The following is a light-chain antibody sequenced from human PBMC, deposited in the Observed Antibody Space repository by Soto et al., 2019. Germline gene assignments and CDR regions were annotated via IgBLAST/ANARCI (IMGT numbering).Light chain of an antibody. V-gene: IGLV2-8*01. CDR3: ASYAGSDNVV. Sequence: QSALTQPPSASGSPGQSVTISCTGTSSDVGGYNYVSWYQQYPGKAPKLMIYEVTKRPSGVPDRFSGSKSGNTASLTVSGLQAEDEATYYCASYAGSDNVVFGGGTKLTVL. J-gene: IGLJ2*01. CDR2: EVT. CDR1: SSDVGGYNY.